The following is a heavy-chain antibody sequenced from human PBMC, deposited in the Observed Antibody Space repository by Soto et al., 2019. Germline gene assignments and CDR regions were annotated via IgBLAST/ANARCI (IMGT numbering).Heavy chain of an antibody. CDR2: INPKTTAT. Sequence: ASVKVSCKASGYTFSDYFIQWLRQAPGQGLEWVAWINPKTTATNYAKKFQDRVTVTSDTSFSTAYLELTRLRPDDTALYYCARIKWGLDYYSGMDVWGQGTAVTVSS. D-gene: IGHD1-26*01. J-gene: IGHJ6*02. CDR1: GYTFSDYF. V-gene: IGHV1-2*02. CDR3: ARIKWGLDYYSGMDV.